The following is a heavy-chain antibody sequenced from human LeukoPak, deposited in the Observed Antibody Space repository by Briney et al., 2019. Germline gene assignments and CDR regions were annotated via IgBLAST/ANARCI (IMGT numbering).Heavy chain of an antibody. D-gene: IGHD1-26*01. Sequence: SETLSLTCTVSGGSISSYYWSWIRQPPGKGLEWIGYIYYSGSTNYNPSLKSRVTISVDTSKNQFSLKLSSVAAADTAVYYCARLFAIRLWYSGSYFDYWGQGTLVTVSS. CDR1: GGSISSYY. CDR2: IYYSGST. V-gene: IGHV4-59*01. J-gene: IGHJ4*02. CDR3: ARLFAIRLWYSGSYFDY.